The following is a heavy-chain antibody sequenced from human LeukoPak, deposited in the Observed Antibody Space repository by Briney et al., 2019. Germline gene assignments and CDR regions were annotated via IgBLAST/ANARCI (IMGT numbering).Heavy chain of an antibody. CDR2: INPNSGGT. J-gene: IGHJ3*02. Sequence: ASVKVSCKASVYTFTGYYMHWVRQAPGQGLEWMGWINPNSGGTNYAQKFQGRVTMTRDTSISTAYMVLSRLRSDDTAVYYCASFWRTPPPDAFDIWGQGTMVTVSS. V-gene: IGHV1-2*02. CDR3: ASFWRTPPPDAFDI. D-gene: IGHD3-3*01. CDR1: VYTFTGYY.